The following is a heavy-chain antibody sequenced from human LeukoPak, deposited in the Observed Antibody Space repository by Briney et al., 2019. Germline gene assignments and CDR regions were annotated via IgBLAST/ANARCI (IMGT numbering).Heavy chain of an antibody. V-gene: IGHV4-61*02. CDR2: IYTSGST. Sequence: SETLSLTCTVSGGSISSGSYYWSWIRQPAGKGLEWIGRIYTSGSTNYNPSLKSRVTISVDTSKNQFSLKLSSVTAADTAVYYCARDRGFVSIAARPLYYYYMDVWGKGTTVTVSS. CDR1: GGSISSGSYY. CDR3: ARDRGFVSIAARPLYYYYMDV. D-gene: IGHD6-6*01. J-gene: IGHJ6*03.